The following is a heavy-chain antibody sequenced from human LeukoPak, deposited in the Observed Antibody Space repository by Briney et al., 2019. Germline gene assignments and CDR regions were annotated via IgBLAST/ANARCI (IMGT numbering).Heavy chain of an antibody. CDR2: INTSGTTI. CDR1: GFFFRSYE. CDR3: VPLRDYSGNFDAFDI. V-gene: IGHV3-48*03. D-gene: IGHD4-23*01. J-gene: IGHJ3*02. Sequence: GGSLRLSRAGFGFFFRSYEMNWVRQAPGKGLEWVSYINTSGTTIYYADSVQGRFTISRDNTNKLLYLQMNSLRAEDTANYYCVPLRDYSGNFDAFDIWGQGTMVTVSS.